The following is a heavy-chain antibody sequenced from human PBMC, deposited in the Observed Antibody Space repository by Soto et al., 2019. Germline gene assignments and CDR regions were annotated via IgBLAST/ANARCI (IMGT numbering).Heavy chain of an antibody. D-gene: IGHD3-22*01. CDR3: ARLRDRSGTASIYNGMDV. Sequence: SETLSLTCRVSGVSLTSHYWTWIRQSPGKGLEWIGYIYYSGSTNYSPSLKSRLTMSIDTPSNQFSLNLSSVTAADTAIYYCARLRDRSGTASIYNGMDVWGPGTMVTVS. CDR2: IYYSGST. CDR1: GVSLTSHY. V-gene: IGHV4-59*11. J-gene: IGHJ6*02.